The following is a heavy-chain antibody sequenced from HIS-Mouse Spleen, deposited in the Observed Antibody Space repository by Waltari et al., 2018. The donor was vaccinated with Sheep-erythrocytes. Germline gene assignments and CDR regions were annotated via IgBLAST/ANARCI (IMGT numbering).Heavy chain of an antibody. CDR1: GYTFTSYD. CDR3: ARGNLYSSGWYAYYYYGMDV. D-gene: IGHD6-19*01. CDR2: MNPNGGNT. J-gene: IGHJ6*02. Sequence: QVQLVQSGAEVKKPGASVKVSCKASGYTFTSYDINWVRQATGEGLEWMGWMNPNGGNTGCAHQFQGRDTMTRNTAIRTTYMELSSLRSEDTAVYYCARGNLYSSGWYAYYYYGMDVCGQGTTVTVSS. V-gene: IGHV1-8*01.